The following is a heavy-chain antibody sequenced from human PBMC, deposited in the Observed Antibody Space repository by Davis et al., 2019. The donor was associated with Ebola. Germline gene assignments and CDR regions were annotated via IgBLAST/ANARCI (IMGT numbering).Heavy chain of an antibody. V-gene: IGHV3-30*02. CDR2: IRYDGAKR. CDR1: GFTFSNYG. D-gene: IGHD3-10*01. Sequence: GGSLRLSCAASGFTFSNYGIHWVRQAPGKGLEWVAFIRYDGAKRYYGDSVKGRFTISRDSSKNTLYLQMNSLRAEDTAVYYCARGRMVDLRYWGQGTLVTVSS. J-gene: IGHJ4*02. CDR3: ARGRMVDLRY.